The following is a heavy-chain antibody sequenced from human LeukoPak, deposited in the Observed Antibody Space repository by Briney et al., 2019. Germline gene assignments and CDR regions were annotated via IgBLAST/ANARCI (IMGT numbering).Heavy chain of an antibody. Sequence: ASVKVSCKASGYTFTSYDINWVRQATGQGLEWMGWMNPNSGNTGYAQKFQGRVTMTRNTSISTAYMELSSLRSEDTAVYYCAGGRTKYGSGSYRYYYYYMDVWGKGTTVTISS. CDR3: AGGRTKYGSGSYRYYYYYMDV. CDR2: MNPNSGNT. D-gene: IGHD3-10*01. J-gene: IGHJ6*03. CDR1: GYTFTSYD. V-gene: IGHV1-8*02.